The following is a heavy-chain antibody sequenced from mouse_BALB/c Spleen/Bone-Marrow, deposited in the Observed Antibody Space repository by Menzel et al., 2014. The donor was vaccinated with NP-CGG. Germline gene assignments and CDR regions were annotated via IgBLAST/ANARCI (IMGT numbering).Heavy chain of an antibody. D-gene: IGHD1-2*01. CDR3: ARSLLRLQDAMDC. Sequence: QVQLQQSGAELVRPGTSVKVSCKASGYAFANYLIEWVKQRPGQGLEWIGVINPGSGGTNYNERFKGKATLTADKSSSTAYMQLSSLTSDDSAVYFCARSLLRLQDAMDCWGQGTSVTVSS. CDR1: GYAFANYL. V-gene: IGHV1-54*01. J-gene: IGHJ4*01. CDR2: INPGSGGT.